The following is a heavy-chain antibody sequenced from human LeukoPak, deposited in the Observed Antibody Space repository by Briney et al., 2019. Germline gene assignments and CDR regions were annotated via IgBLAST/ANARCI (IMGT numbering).Heavy chain of an antibody. D-gene: IGHD6-13*01. CDR3: ARETYSSSWYGKTNWFDP. V-gene: IGHV3-21*01. CDR1: GFTFSSYS. J-gene: IGHJ5*02. CDR2: ISSSSSYI. Sequence: GGSLRLSCAASGFTFSSYSMNWVRQAPGKGLEWVSSISSSSSYIYYADSVKGRFTISRDNAKNSLYLQMNSLRAEDTAVYYCARETYSSSWYGKTNWFDPWGQGTLVTVSS.